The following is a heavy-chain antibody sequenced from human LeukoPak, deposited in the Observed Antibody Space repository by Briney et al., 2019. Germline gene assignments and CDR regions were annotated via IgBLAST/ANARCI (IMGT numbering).Heavy chain of an antibody. D-gene: IGHD4-11*01. CDR2: IYYSGST. CDR3: ARGLPDKGFDP. CDR1: GGSTSSYY. J-gene: IGHJ5*02. Sequence: SETLSLTCTVSGGSTSSYYWSWIRQPPGKGLEWIGYIYYSGSTNYNPSLKSRVTISVDTSKNQFSLKLSSVTAADTAVYYCARGLPDKGFDPWGQGTLVTVSS. V-gene: IGHV4-59*01.